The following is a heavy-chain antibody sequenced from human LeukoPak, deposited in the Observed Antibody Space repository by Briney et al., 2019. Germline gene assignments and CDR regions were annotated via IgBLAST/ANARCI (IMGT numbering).Heavy chain of an antibody. CDR2: INHSGST. D-gene: IGHD6-13*01. Sequence: SETLSLTCAVYGGSFSGYYWSWIRQPPGKGLEWIGEINHSGSTNYNPSLKSRVTISVDTSKNQFSLKLSSVTAADTAVYYCARASAGYSSSWYPVPYFDYWGQGTLVTVSS. CDR3: ARASAGYSSSWYPVPYFDY. CDR1: GGSFSGYY. J-gene: IGHJ4*02. V-gene: IGHV4-34*01.